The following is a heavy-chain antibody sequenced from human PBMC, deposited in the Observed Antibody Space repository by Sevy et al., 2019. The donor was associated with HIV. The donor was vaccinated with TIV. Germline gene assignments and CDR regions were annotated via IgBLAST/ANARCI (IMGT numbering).Heavy chain of an antibody. J-gene: IGHJ4*02. CDR2: ISNDGSNK. CDR1: GFTFSSFD. Sequence: GGSLRLSCVVSGFTFSSFDMHWGRHAPGKGGEGVAFISNDGSNKYYEESVKGRVTISRDNSKKTLYLQMNSLRAEDTAAYYRAKDRLGSYERRFHYWGQGTLVTVSS. V-gene: IGHV3-30*18. CDR3: AKDRLGSYERRFHY. D-gene: IGHD5-12*01.